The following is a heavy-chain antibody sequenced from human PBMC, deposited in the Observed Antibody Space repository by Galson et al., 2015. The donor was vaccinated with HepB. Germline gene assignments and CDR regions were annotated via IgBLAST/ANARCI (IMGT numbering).Heavy chain of an antibody. CDR2: ISSSSSTI. Sequence: SLRLSCAASGFTFSSYSMNWVRQAPGKGLEWVSYISSSSSTIYYAGSVKGRFTISRDNAKNSLYLQMNSLRAEDTAVYYCARERSLRSDYWGQGTLVTVSS. CDR3: ARERSLRSDY. CDR1: GFTFSSYS. V-gene: IGHV3-48*01. J-gene: IGHJ4*02. D-gene: IGHD3-16*01.